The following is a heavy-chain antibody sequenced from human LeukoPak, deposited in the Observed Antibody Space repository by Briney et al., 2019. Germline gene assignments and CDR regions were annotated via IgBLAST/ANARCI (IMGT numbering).Heavy chain of an antibody. D-gene: IGHD4-23*01. CDR3: ARASDYGGNSCFDY. CDR1: GGSISSGGYS. CDR2: IYHSGST. Sequence: SQTLSLTCPVSGGSISSGGYSWSWIRQPPGKGLEWIGFIYHSGSTYYNPSLKSRITISLDRSKNQFSLRLSSVTAADTAVYYCARASDYGGNSCFDYWGQGTLVTVSS. V-gene: IGHV4-30-2*01. J-gene: IGHJ4*02.